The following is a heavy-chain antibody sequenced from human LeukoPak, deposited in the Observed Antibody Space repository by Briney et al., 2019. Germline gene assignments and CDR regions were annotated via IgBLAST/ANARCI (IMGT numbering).Heavy chain of an antibody. D-gene: IGHD5-24*01. V-gene: IGHV4-59*01. CDR2: IYYSGST. CDR1: GGSISSYY. CDR3: ARAGDGYNPFDY. J-gene: IGHJ4*02. Sequence: PSETLSLTCTVSGGSISSYYWSWIRQPPGKGLEWIGYIYYSGSTNYNPSLKSRVTISVDTSKNQFSLKLSSVTAADTAVYYSARAGDGYNPFDYWGQGTLVTVSS.